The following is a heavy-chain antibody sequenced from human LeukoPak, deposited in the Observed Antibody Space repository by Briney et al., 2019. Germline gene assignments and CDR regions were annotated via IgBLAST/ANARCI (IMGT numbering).Heavy chain of an antibody. J-gene: IGHJ4*02. CDR1: GLTCSSYA. D-gene: IGHD4-17*01. CDR2: ISGSGGST. CDR3: TIRQTTVTFSADY. V-gene: IGHV3-23*01. Sequence: RGCPRLSPAAPGLTCSSYAMSWVRQGPRKGLEWVSAISGSGGSTYYADTVKGRFTPSRDNSKNTLYLQMTSLRAEETAVYYCTIRQTTVTFSADYWGQGTLVTVSS.